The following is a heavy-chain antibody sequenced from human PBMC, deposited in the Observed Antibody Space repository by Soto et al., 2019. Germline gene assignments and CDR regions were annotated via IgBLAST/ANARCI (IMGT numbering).Heavy chain of an antibody. CDR3: ARFGTTAPYPYYYYYYMDV. CDR2: MNPNSGNT. CDR1: GYTFTSYD. Sequence: ASVKVSCTASGYTFTSYDINWVRQATGQGLEWMGWMNPNSGNTGYAQKFQGRVTMTRNTSISTAYMELSSLRSEDTAVYYCARFGTTAPYPYYYYYYMDVWGKGTTVTVSS. V-gene: IGHV1-8*01. J-gene: IGHJ6*03. D-gene: IGHD4-17*01.